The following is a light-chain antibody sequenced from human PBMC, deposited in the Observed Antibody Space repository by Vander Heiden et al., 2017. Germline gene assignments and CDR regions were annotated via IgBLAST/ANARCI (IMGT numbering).Light chain of an antibody. CDR2: GAS. CDR3: QQYGSSPLT. CDR1: QSVSSSY. V-gene: IGKV3-20*01. Sequence: ELVFTQSPRTLSLSPGESATLSCRASQSVSSSYLAWYQQKPGQAPRLLIYGASSRATGIPDRFSGSGSGTDFTLTISRLEPEDFAVYYCQQYGSSPLTFGGGTKVEIK. J-gene: IGKJ4*01.